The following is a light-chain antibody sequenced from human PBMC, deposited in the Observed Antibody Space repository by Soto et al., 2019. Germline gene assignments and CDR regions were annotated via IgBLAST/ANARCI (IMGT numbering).Light chain of an antibody. CDR1: SSDVGSYNL. CDR2: EGS. Sequence: QSVLTQPASVSGSPGQSITISCTGTSSDVGSYNLVSWYQQHPGKAPKLMIYEGSKRPSGVSNRFSGSKSGNTASLTISGLHAEVEADYYCCSYAGSSTVVFGGGTKLTVL. J-gene: IGLJ2*01. V-gene: IGLV2-23*01. CDR3: CSYAGSSTVV.